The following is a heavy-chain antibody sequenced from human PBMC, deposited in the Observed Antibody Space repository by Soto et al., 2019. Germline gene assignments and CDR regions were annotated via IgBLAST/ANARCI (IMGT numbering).Heavy chain of an antibody. CDR2: ISYDGSNK. CDR1: GFTFSSYG. V-gene: IGHV3-30*18. D-gene: IGHD2-15*01. Sequence: GGSLRLSCAASGFTFSSYGMHWVRQAPGKGLEWVAVISYDGSNKYYADSVRGRFTISRDNSKNTLYLQMNSLRAEDTAVYYCAKDGSGGWLPYWGQGTLVTVSS. CDR3: AKDGSGGWLPY. J-gene: IGHJ4*02.